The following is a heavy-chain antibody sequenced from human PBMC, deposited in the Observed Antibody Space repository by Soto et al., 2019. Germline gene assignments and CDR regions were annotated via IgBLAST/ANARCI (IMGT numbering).Heavy chain of an antibody. J-gene: IGHJ3*02. D-gene: IGHD2-8*01. CDR1: GGSFSGYY. CDR3: ARDVRCINGVCYTGMGAFDI. Sequence: SETLSLTCAVYGGSFSGYYWSWIRQPPGGGLQWIGYIYHSGSTYYNPSLRSRVTMSLDRSKNQFSLKLSSVTAADTAVYYCARDVRCINGVCYTGMGAFDIWGQGTMVTVSS. V-gene: IGHV4-34*01. CDR2: IYHSGST.